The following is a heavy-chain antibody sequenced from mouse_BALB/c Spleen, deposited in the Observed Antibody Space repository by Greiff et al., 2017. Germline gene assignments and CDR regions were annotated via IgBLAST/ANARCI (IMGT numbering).Heavy chain of an antibody. Sequence: VQLQQSGAELARPGASVKMSCKASGYTFTSYTMHWVKQRPGQGLEWIGYINPSSGYTNYNQKFKDKATLTADKSSSTAYMQLSSLTSEDSAVYYCARDDYGSSYGYFDVWGAGTTVTVSS. D-gene: IGHD1-1*01. J-gene: IGHJ1*01. CDR3: ARDDYGSSYGYFDV. CDR1: GYTFTSYT. CDR2: INPSSGYT. V-gene: IGHV1-4*01.